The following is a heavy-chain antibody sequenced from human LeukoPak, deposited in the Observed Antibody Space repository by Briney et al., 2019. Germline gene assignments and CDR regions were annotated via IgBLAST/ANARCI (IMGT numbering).Heavy chain of an antibody. CDR3: ARDSYGDYGFDY. Sequence: GGSLRLSCAASGFTFSTYSMSWVRQAPGKGLEWVSSISSNSRYIYYADSMRGRFTISRDNAKNSLYLQMNSLKPEDTAVYYCARDSYGDYGFDYWGQGTLVTVSS. CDR1: GFTFSTYS. CDR2: ISSNSRYI. V-gene: IGHV3-21*06. D-gene: IGHD4-17*01. J-gene: IGHJ4*02.